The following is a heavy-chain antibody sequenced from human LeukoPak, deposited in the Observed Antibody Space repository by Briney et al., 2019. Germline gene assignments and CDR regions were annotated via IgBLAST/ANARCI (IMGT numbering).Heavy chain of an antibody. V-gene: IGHV1-18*01. CDR2: ISAYNGNT. CDR1: GYTFTIYG. J-gene: IGHJ4*02. CDR3: ARADDDRRVYDFWSGYLYYFDY. Sequence: ASVTVSCKASGYTFTIYGISWVRQAPGQGLEWMGWISAYNGNTNYAQKLQGRVTMTTDTSTSTAYVELRSLRSDDTAVYYCARADDDRRVYDFWSGYLYYFDYWGQGTLVTVSS. D-gene: IGHD3-3*01.